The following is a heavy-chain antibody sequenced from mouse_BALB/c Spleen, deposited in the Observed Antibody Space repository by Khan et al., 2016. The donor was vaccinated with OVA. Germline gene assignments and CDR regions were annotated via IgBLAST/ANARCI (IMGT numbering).Heavy chain of an antibody. CDR3: ARRTTDDAMDY. J-gene: IGHJ4*01. Sequence: VELQQSGAELARPGASVKMSCKASGYTFTSYTMHWVKQRPGQGLEWIGYINPRSSYTNYNQKFKDKATLTADKSSSTAYMQLSSLTSEDSAVYYGARRTTDDAMDYWGQGTSVTVSA. CDR1: GYTFTSYT. CDR2: INPRSSYT. D-gene: IGHD2-14*01. V-gene: IGHV1-4*01.